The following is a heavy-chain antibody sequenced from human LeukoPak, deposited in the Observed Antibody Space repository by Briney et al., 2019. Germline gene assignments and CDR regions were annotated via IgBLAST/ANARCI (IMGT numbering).Heavy chain of an antibody. CDR3: ARLGGYYDQREYYYGMDV. Sequence: PSGTLSLTCAVSGGSISSSNWWSWVRQPPGKGLEWIGYIYYSGSTNSNPSLKSRVTISVDTSKNQFSLKLRSVTAADTAVYYCARLGGYYDQREYYYGMDVWGQGTTVTVSS. V-gene: IGHV4-4*02. CDR1: GGSISSSNW. D-gene: IGHD3-3*01. J-gene: IGHJ6*02. CDR2: IYYSGST.